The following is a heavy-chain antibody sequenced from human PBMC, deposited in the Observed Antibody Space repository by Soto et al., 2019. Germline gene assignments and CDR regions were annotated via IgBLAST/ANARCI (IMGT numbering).Heavy chain of an antibody. CDR2: INTKTGGT. CDR3: ARVRPTGWFDP. J-gene: IGHJ5*02. CDR1: GYSFTGYY. V-gene: IGHV1-2*02. Sequence: QVQLVQSGAEVKKPGASVKVSCKASGYSFTGYYMHWVRQAPGQGLEWMGWINTKTGGTNYAQRVQGRVTMTGATSINTAYMELSILRSDDTAFYYCARVRPTGWFDPWGQGAVVTVSS.